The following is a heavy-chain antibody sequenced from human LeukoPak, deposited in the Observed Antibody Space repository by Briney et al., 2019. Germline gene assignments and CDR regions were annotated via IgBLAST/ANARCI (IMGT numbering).Heavy chain of an antibody. Sequence: GGSLRLSCAASGFTLSSYAMSWVRQAPGKGLEWVSAISGSGGSTYYADSVKGRFTISRDNSKNTLYLQMNSLRAEDTAVYYCATLRGPYYFDYWGQGTLVTVSS. D-gene: IGHD4-17*01. V-gene: IGHV3-23*01. CDR3: ATLRGPYYFDY. J-gene: IGHJ4*02. CDR2: ISGSGGST. CDR1: GFTLSSYA.